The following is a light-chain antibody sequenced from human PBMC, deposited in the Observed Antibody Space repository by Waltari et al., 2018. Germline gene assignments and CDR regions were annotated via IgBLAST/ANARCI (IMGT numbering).Light chain of an antibody. CDR1: QSLVYTDGISY. V-gene: IGKV2-30*01. J-gene: IGKJ5*01. CDR2: KVS. Sequence: DVGLTQSPLSLPVTLGQPASISCRSSQSLVYTDGISYLNWFHQRPGQAPRRLSYKVSIRDSGAPDRFSGSGSGTEFTLMISSVEADDVGVYFCMQATHWPVTFGQGTRLE. CDR3: MQATHWPVT.